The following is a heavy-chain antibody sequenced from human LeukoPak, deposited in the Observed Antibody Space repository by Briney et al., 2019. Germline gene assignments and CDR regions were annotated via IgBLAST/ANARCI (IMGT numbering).Heavy chain of an antibody. D-gene: IGHD4-17*01. J-gene: IGHJ4*02. V-gene: IGHV1-69*05. CDR3: ASSGDYGDYSDY. CDR2: IIPIFGTA. Sequence: SVKVSCKASGGTFSSYAISWVRQAPGQRLEWMGGIIPIFGTANYAQKFQGRVTITTDESTSTAYMELSSLRSEDTAVYYCASSGDYGDYSDYWGQGTLVTVSS. CDR1: GGTFSSYA.